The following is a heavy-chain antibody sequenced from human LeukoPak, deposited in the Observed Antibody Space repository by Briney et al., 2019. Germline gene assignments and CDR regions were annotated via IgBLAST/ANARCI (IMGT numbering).Heavy chain of an antibody. J-gene: IGHJ4*02. Sequence: SETLSLTCAVSGYSISSGYYWGWIRQPPGKGLEWIGSIYHSGSTYYNPSLKSRVTISVDTSKNQFSQKLSSVTAADTAVYYCAAGGNPSDFDYWGQGTLVTVSS. CDR2: IYHSGST. CDR3: AAGGNPSDFDY. D-gene: IGHD4-23*01. CDR1: GYSISSGYY. V-gene: IGHV4-38-2*01.